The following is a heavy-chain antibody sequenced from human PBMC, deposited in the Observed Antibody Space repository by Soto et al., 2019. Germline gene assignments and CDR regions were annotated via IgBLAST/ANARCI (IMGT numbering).Heavy chain of an antibody. D-gene: IGHD3-10*01. J-gene: IGHJ4*02. CDR1: GGSISSYY. Sequence: QVQLQESGPGLVKPSETLSLTCTVSGGSISSYYWSWIRQPPGKGLEWLGYIYYSGSTNYNPSLKMRVTISVDTSKNQFSLKLSSVTAADTAVYYCASHNYYGSGRGYWGQGTLVTVSS. CDR3: ASHNYYGSGRGY. CDR2: IYYSGST. V-gene: IGHV4-59*01.